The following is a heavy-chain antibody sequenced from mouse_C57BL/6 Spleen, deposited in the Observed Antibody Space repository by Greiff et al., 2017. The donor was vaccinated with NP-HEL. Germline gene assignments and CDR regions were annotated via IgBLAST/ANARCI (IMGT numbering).Heavy chain of an antibody. V-gene: IGHV1-61*01. J-gene: IGHJ2*01. CDR3: ARGSSSGNFDY. Sequence: VQLQQPGAELVRPGSSVKLSCKASGYTFTSYWMDWVKQRPGQGLEWIGNIYPSDSETHYNQKFKDKATLTVDKSSSTAYMQISSLTSEDSAVYYSARGSSSGNFDYWGQGTTLTVSS. CDR2: IYPSDSET. CDR1: GYTFTSYW. D-gene: IGHD3-2*02.